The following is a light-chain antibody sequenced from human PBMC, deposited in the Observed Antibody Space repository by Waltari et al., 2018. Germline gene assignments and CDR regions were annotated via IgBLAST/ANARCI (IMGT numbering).Light chain of an antibody. Sequence: DIQMTQSPSTLSASVGDRVTITCRTSQTISNWLAWYQQKPGKAPKLLIYKSSLLQSGVPSRFSGSGSVTEFTLTISSLQPDDFETYYCQQYNSYSLTFGGGTKVEIK. CDR2: KSS. J-gene: IGKJ4*01. V-gene: IGKV1-5*03. CDR1: QTISNW. CDR3: QQYNSYSLT.